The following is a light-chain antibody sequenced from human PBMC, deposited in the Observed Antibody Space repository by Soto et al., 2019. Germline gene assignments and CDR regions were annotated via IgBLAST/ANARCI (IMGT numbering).Light chain of an antibody. CDR3: QQFDSSVT. CDR1: QSVSSTF. Sequence: EIVLTQSPGSLSLSPGEIATLSCRASQSVSSTFFAWYQQRPGQAPRLLMYGASSRATGIPERFSGSGSGTYFTLTIIRLEPEYFAVYYCQQFDSSVTFGQGTKVEIK. J-gene: IGKJ1*01. CDR2: GAS. V-gene: IGKV3-20*01.